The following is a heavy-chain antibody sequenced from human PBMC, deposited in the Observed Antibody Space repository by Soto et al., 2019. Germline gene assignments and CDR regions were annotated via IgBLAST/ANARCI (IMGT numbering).Heavy chain of an antibody. CDR2: ISSSSSYI. J-gene: IGHJ4*02. Sequence: EVQLVESGGGLVKPGGSLRLSCAASGFTFSSYSMNWVRQAPGKGLEWVSSISSSSSYIYYADSVKGRFTISRDNAKNSLYLQVTGLRAEDRAVYYCARDIAAAGPGDFDYGGQGTLVTVSS. V-gene: IGHV3-21*01. CDR1: GFTFSSYS. D-gene: IGHD6-13*01. CDR3: ARDIAAAGPGDFDY.